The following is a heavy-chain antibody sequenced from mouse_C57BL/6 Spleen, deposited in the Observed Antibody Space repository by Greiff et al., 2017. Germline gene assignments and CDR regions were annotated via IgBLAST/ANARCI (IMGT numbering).Heavy chain of an antibody. CDR1: GFNIKDDY. Sequence: EVQGVESGAELVRPGASVKLSCTASGFNIKDDYMHWVKQRPEQGLEWIGWIDPENGDTEYASKFQGKATITADTSSNTAYLQLSSLTSEDTAVYYCTTLNYGGYWGQGTTLTVSS. J-gene: IGHJ2*01. V-gene: IGHV14-4*01. D-gene: IGHD1-1*01. CDR2: IDPENGDT. CDR3: TTLNYGGY.